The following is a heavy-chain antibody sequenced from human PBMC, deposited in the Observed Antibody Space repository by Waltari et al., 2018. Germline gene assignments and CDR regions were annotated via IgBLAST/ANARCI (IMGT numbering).Heavy chain of an antibody. CDR1: GGSFSGYY. Sequence: QVQLQQWGAGLLKPSETLSLTCAVYGGSFSGYYWSWIRQPPGKGLEWIGEINHSGSTNYNPSLKSRVTISVDTSKNQFSLKLSSVTAADTAVYYCATELGYCSSTSCYNYYYGMDVWDQGTTVTVSS. CDR3: ATELGYCSSTSCYNYYYGMDV. D-gene: IGHD2-2*02. CDR2: INHSGST. J-gene: IGHJ6*02. V-gene: IGHV4-34*01.